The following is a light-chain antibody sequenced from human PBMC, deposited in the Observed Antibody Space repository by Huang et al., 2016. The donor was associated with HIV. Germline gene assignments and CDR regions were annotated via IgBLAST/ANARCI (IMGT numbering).Light chain of an antibody. Sequence: AIQVTQSPSSLSASVGDRVTITCRASQGIRNDLVWYQQKPGKAPKLLIYAASSLQGGVPSRFSGSGSGTDFTLTISSLQPEDFATYYCLQDYNYPWTFGQGTKVEIK. V-gene: IGKV1-6*02. CDR1: QGIRND. CDR3: LQDYNYPWT. CDR2: AAS. J-gene: IGKJ1*01.